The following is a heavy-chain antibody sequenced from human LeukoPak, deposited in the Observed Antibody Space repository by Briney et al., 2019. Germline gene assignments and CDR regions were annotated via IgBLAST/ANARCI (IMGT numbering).Heavy chain of an antibody. CDR1: GGSIISYY. V-gene: IGHV4-4*07. D-gene: IGHD6-6*01. Sequence: SETLSLTCTVSGGSIISYYWSWIRQPAGKGLEWIGRIYTSGSTNYNPSFKSRVTMSVDTSKNQFSLKLSSVTAADTAVYYCARVTYSSSSMSLDAFDIWGQGTTVAVSS. J-gene: IGHJ3*02. CDR3: ARVTYSSSSMSLDAFDI. CDR2: IYTSGST.